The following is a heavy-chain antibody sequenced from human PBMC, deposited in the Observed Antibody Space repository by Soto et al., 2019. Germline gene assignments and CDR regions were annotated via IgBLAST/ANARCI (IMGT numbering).Heavy chain of an antibody. CDR3: ARDPYGDYLGDYYYGMDV. D-gene: IGHD4-17*01. V-gene: IGHV1-46*01. J-gene: IGHJ6*02. CDR1: GYTFTSYY. Sequence: ASVKVSCKASGYTFTSYYMHWVRQAPGQGLEWMGIINPSGGSTSYAQKFQGRVTMTRDTSTSTVYMELSSLRSEDTAVYYFARDPYGDYLGDYYYGMDVWGQGTTVTVSS. CDR2: INPSGGST.